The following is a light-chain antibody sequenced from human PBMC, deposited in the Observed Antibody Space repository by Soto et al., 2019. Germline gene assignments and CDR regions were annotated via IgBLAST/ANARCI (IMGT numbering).Light chain of an antibody. CDR2: WAS. Sequence: DIVMTQSPDSLAVSLGERATINCKSSQRVLYSTTNENSLGWYQKKPGQPPKLLIYWASTRESGVPDRFSGSGSGTDFTLSISSLQAEDVAVYYCHQYSMTPWTFGQGPKVEI. V-gene: IGKV4-1*01. J-gene: IGKJ1*01. CDR3: HQYSMTPWT. CDR1: QRVLYSTTNENS.